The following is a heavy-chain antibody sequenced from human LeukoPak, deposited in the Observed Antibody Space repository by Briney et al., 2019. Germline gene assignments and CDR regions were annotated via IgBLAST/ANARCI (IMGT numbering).Heavy chain of an antibody. Sequence: SETLSLTCTVSGGSIGTYYWSWIRQPPGKGLEWLGYIYYSGSTDYNPSLKSRVTISVDTSKNQFSLRVSSVTAADTAVYYCARGPPLDYWGQGTLVTVSS. V-gene: IGHV4-59*01. CDR3: ARGPPLDY. J-gene: IGHJ4*02. CDR2: IYYSGST. CDR1: GGSIGTYY.